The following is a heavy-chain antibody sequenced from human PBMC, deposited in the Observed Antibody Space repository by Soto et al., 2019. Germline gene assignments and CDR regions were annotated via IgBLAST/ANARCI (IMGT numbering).Heavy chain of an antibody. V-gene: IGHV4-59*01. CDR1: VGSINYSY. CDR3: ARVTYGDYYYGMDV. J-gene: IGHJ6*02. Sequence: AETLSLTCTFYVGSINYSYWTWSRHPPGKGLEWIGYISYTGSANYNASLKSRLTISVDTSKNQFSLKLSSVTAADTALYYCARVTYGDYYYGMDVWGQGTPVTVSS. D-gene: IGHD4-17*01. CDR2: ISYTGSA.